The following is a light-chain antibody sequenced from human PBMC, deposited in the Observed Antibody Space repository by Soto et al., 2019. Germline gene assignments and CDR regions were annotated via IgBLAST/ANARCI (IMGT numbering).Light chain of an antibody. V-gene: IGKV3-20*01. J-gene: IGKJ1*01. CDR2: GAS. CDR3: QQYAGSPRT. Sequence: EIVLTQSPGTLSLSPGESGTLSCRASQNLATLYLAWFQQKSGQAPRLLIYGASRRATGIPDRLSGSGSGTDFTLTINRVEPEDFAVYFCQQYAGSPRTFGQGTKVDI. CDR1: QNLATLY.